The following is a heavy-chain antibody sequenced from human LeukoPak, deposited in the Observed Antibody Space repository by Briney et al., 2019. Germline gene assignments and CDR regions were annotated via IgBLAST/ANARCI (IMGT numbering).Heavy chain of an antibody. Sequence: SQTLSLTCTVSGGSISSGGYYWSWIRQPPGKGLEWIGYIYHSGSTYYNPSLKSRVTISVDRSKNQFSLKLSSVTAADTAVYYCARAQHGYSGYDFCRGGDCRFDFDYWGQGTLVTVSS. CDR1: GGSISSGGYY. J-gene: IGHJ4*02. D-gene: IGHD5-12*01. CDR2: IYHSGST. V-gene: IGHV4-30-2*01. CDR3: ARAQHGYSGYDFCRGGDCRFDFDY.